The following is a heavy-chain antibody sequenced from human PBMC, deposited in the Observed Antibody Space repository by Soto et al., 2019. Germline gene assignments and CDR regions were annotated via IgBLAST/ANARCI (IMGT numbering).Heavy chain of an antibody. D-gene: IGHD4-17*01. V-gene: IGHV2-5*02. J-gene: IGHJ4*02. CDR3: THIQTTVTTK. CDR1: GFSLSTSAVG. CDR2: IYWDDDK. Sequence: QITLKESGPTLVKPTQTLTLTCTFSGFSLSTSAVGVGWIRQPPGKALEWLALIYWDDDKRYNPSLKSRLTITKDTSKNQVDLTMTNMDPVDTATYYCTHIQTTVTTKWGQGTLVTVAS.